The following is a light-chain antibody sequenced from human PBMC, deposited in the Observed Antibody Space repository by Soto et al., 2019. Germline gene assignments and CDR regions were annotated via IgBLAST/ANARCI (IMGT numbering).Light chain of an antibody. CDR3: SSFTGSNYV. CDR1: ISDVGGYNF. V-gene: IGLV2-14*03. J-gene: IGLJ1*01. CDR2: DVS. Sequence: QSVLTQPASVSWSPGQSITISCTGTISDVGGYNFVSWYQQYPGKAPKLMICDVSNRPSGVSNRFSGSKSGNTASLTISGLQAEDEADYYCSSFTGSNYVFGTGTKVTV.